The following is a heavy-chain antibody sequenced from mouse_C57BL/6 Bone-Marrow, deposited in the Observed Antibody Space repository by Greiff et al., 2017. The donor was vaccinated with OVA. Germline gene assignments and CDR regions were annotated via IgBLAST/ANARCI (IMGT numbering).Heavy chain of an antibody. CDR2: ISSGSSTI. V-gene: IGHV5-17*01. J-gene: IGHJ3*01. CDR1: GFTFSDYG. D-gene: IGHD2-4*01. Sequence: EVKLVESGGGLVKPGGSLKLSCAASGFTFSDYGMHWVRQAPEKGLEWVAYISSGSSTIYYADTVKGRFTISRDNAKNTLFLQMTSLRSEDTAMYYCARGGVYYDYEGGFAYWGQGTLVTVSA. CDR3: ARGGVYYDYEGGFAY.